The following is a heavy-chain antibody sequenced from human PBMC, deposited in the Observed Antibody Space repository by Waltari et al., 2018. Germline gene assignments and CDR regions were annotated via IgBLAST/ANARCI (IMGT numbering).Heavy chain of an antibody. J-gene: IGHJ4*02. Sequence: EVQLVESGGGLVQPGGSLRLSCAASGFTFSSYEMNWVRQAPGKGLEWVSYISSSGSTIYYADSVKGRCTISRDNAKNSLYLQMNSLRAEDTALYYCAKEGGGNWNDFDYWGQGTLVTVSS. CDR3: AKEGGGNWNDFDY. CDR1: GFTFSSYE. V-gene: IGHV3-48*03. CDR2: ISSSGSTI. D-gene: IGHD1-1*01.